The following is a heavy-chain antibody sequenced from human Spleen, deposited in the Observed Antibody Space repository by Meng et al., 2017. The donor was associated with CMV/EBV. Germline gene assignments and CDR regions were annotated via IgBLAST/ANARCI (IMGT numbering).Heavy chain of an antibody. J-gene: IGHJ4*02. Sequence: LSWVGSGFTFSSYSMNWVRQAPGKGLEWVSSISSSSSYIYYADSVKGRFTISRDNAENSLYLQMSSLRAEDTAVYYCARAQVYYFDSWGQGTLVTVSS. CDR2: ISSSSSYI. CDR1: GFTFSSYS. D-gene: IGHD2-8*01. CDR3: ARAQVYYFDS. V-gene: IGHV3-21*01.